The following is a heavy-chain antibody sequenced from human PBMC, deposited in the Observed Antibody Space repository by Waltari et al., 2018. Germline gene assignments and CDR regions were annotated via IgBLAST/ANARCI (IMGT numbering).Heavy chain of an antibody. CDR3: ARGRATNDY. CDR2: IKQDGSEK. V-gene: IGHV3-7*01. J-gene: IGHJ4*02. CDR1: GSTFSNYL. Sequence: EVQLVESGGGLVQPGGSLGPSCPASGSTFSNYLMTWVRQAPGKGLEWVANIKQDGSEKYYVDSVKGRFTISRDNAKNSLYLQMNSLRAEDTAVYYCARGRATNDYWGQGTLVTVSS.